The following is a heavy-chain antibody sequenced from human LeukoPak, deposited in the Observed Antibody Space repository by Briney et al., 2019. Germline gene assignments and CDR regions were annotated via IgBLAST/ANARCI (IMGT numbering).Heavy chain of an antibody. CDR1: GFTFSSYW. D-gene: IGHD3-22*01. V-gene: IGHV3-7*01. J-gene: IGHJ4*02. CDR3: ARDSSGYYLAEYYFDY. Sequence: PGGSLRLSCAASGFTFSSYWMSWVRQAPGKGLEWVAHIKQDGSEKYYVDSVKGRFTISRDNAKNSLYLQMNSLRAEDTAVYYCARDSSGYYLAEYYFDYWGQGTLVTVSS. CDR2: IKQDGSEK.